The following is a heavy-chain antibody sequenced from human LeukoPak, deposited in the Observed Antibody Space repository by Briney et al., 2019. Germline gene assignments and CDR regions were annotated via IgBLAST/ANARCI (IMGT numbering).Heavy chain of an antibody. CDR2: ITSSSSYI. Sequence: GGSLRLSCAASGFIFSDYDMNWVRQAPGQGLEWVSSITSSSSYIYYADSVKGRFTTSRDNAKNSLYLQMDSLRVEDTAEYYCARDPYSGNYGAYYYYYMDVWGKGTTVTVSS. V-gene: IGHV3-21*06. CDR1: GFIFSDYD. J-gene: IGHJ6*03. D-gene: IGHD1-26*01. CDR3: ARDPYSGNYGAYYYYYMDV.